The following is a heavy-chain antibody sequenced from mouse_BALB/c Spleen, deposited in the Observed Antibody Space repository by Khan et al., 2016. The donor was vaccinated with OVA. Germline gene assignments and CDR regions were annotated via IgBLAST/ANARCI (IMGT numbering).Heavy chain of an antibody. CDR2: VTYSGNT. Sequence: EVQLQESGPSLVKPSQTLSLTCSVTGDSITSGFWNWIRKFPGNKFEYMGYVTYSGNTYYNPSLKSRISITRETSKSQYYLQLNSVNTEDTATYFCARSYGSWAMDYWGQGTSVTVSS. CDR3: ARSYGSWAMDY. V-gene: IGHV3-8*02. CDR1: GDSITSGF. D-gene: IGHD1-1*01. J-gene: IGHJ4*01.